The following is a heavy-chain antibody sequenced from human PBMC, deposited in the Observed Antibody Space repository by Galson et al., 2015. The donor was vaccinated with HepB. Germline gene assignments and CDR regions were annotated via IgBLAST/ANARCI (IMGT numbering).Heavy chain of an antibody. D-gene: IGHD1-26*01. CDR1: GYTFTGYY. V-gene: IGHV1-2*04. CDR2: INPNSGGT. Sequence: SVKVSCKASGYTFTGYYMHWVRQAPGQGLEWMGWINPNSGGTNYAQKFQGWVTMTRDTSISTAYMELSRLRSDDTAVYYCARDGNSGSPQFDYWGQGTLVTVSS. J-gene: IGHJ4*02. CDR3: ARDGNSGSPQFDY.